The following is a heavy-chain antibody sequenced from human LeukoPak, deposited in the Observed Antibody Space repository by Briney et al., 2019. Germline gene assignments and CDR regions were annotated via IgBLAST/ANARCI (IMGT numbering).Heavy chain of an antibody. CDR3: ARDSGGGIAARRRSDAFDI. CDR1: GGTFSSYA. J-gene: IGHJ3*02. Sequence: SVKVSCKASGGTFSSYAISWVRQAPGQGLEWMGGIIPIFGTANYAQKFQGRVTITADESTSTAYMELSSLRSEDTAVYYCARDSGGGIAARRRSDAFDIWGQGTMVTVSS. V-gene: IGHV1-69*13. D-gene: IGHD6-6*01. CDR2: IIPIFGTA.